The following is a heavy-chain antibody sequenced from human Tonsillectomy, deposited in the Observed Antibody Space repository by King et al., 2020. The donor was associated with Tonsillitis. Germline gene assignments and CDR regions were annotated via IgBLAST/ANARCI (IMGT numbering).Heavy chain of an antibody. J-gene: IGHJ6*03. V-gene: IGHV3-49*04. CDR1: GFTFGDYA. CDR2: IRSKAYGGTS. CDR3: TRVGVTMVRGASPKYYYYYMDV. D-gene: IGHD3-10*01. Sequence: QLVQSGGGLVQPGRSLRLSCTASGFTFGDYAMSWVRQAPGKGLEWVTFIRSKAYGGTSEYAASGKGRFTISRDVSKSIAYLQMNSLKTEDTAVYYCTRVGVTMVRGASPKYYYYYMDVWGKGTTVTVSS.